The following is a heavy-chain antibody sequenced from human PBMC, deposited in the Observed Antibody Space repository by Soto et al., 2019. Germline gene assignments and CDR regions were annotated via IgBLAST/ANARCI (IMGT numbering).Heavy chain of an antibody. J-gene: IGHJ5*02. Sequence: PSESMSLTCTVSGGSLIANYWHWRRQPPGNGLQWIGYTYYSGSTYYNPSLKSRVTISVDTSKNQFSLKLSSVTAADTAVYYCAPQTGYCSGGSCFGPFDPWGQGTLVTVSS. D-gene: IGHD2-15*01. CDR2: TYYSGST. CDR3: APQTGYCSGGSCFGPFDP. CDR1: GGSLIANY. V-gene: IGHV4-59*04.